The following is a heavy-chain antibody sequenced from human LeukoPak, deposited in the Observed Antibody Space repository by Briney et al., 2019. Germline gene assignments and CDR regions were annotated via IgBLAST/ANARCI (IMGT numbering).Heavy chain of an antibody. CDR1: GFTFSSYA. Sequence: GGSLRLSCAASGFTFSSYAMSWVRQAPGKGLEWVSAISGSGGSTYYADSVKGRLTISRDNSKNTLYLQMNSLRAEDTAVYYCAKESSNVDTAMVSYYFDYWGQGTLVTVSS. J-gene: IGHJ4*02. CDR2: ISGSGGST. V-gene: IGHV3-23*01. CDR3: AKESSNVDTAMVSYYFDY. D-gene: IGHD5-18*01.